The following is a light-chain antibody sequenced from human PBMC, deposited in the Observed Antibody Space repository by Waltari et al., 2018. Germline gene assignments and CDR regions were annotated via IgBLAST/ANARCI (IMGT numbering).Light chain of an antibody. CDR1: SSDVVGYNY. J-gene: IGLJ2*01. CDR3: SSYTSSSTFI. CDR2: DVS. Sequence: QSALTQPASVSGSPGQSITISCTRTSSDVVGYNYVSWYQQHPGKAPKLMIYDVSKRPSGVSNRFSGSKSGNTASLTISGLQAEDEADYYCSSYTSSSTFIFGGGTKLTVL. V-gene: IGLV2-14*01.